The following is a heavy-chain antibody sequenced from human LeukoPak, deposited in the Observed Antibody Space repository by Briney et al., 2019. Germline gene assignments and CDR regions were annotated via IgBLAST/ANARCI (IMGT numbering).Heavy chain of an antibody. CDR3: AKDLNYYDPPGGY. CDR2: ISSNGGST. D-gene: IGHD3-22*01. J-gene: IGHJ4*02. V-gene: IGHV3-64*04. Sequence: GGSLRLSCAASGFTFSSYAMHWVRQAPGKGLEYVSAISSNGGSTYYADSVKGRFTISRDNSKNTLYLQMNSLRAEDTAVYYCAKDLNYYDPPGGYWGQGTLVTVSS. CDR1: GFTFSSYA.